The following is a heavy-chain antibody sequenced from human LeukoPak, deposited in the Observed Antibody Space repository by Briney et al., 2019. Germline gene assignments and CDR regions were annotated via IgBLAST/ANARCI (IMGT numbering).Heavy chain of an antibody. CDR3: ATYYYDSGGFHFHH. CDR1: GFTFRSYG. V-gene: IGHV3-64*01. D-gene: IGHD3-22*01. Sequence: TGGSLRLSCAASGFTFRSYGMHWVRQAPGKGLEYVSAISSKGGRTYYANSVKGRFTISRDNSRNTLYLQMGSLRAEDMAVYYCATYYYDSGGFHFHHWGQGTLVTVSS. CDR2: ISSKGGRT. J-gene: IGHJ1*01.